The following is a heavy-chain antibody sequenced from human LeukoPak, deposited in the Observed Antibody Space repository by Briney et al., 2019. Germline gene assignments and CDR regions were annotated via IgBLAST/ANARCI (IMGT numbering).Heavy chain of an antibody. CDR1: GGSISSYY. CDR2: IYYSGST. V-gene: IGHV4-59*01. D-gene: IGHD2-15*01. J-gene: IGHJ3*02. Sequence: SETLSLTCTVSGGSISSYYWSWIRQPPGKGLEWIGYIYYSGSTNYNPSLKSRVTISVDTSKNQFSLKLSSVTAADTAVYHCANTYCSGGSCYPFDIWGQGTMVTVSS. CDR3: ANTYCSGGSCYPFDI.